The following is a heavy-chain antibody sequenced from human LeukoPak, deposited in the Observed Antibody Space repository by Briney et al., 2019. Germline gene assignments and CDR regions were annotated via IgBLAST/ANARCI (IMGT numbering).Heavy chain of an antibody. J-gene: IGHJ3*02. CDR3: ARGVQDYYDSSGYDDAFDI. V-gene: IGHV1-69*04. Sequence: SVKVSCKASGYTFTSYDINWVRQAPGQGLEWMGRIIPILGIANYAQKFQGRVTITADKSTSTAYMELSSLRSEDTAVYYCARGVQDYYDSSGYDDAFDIWGQGTMVTVSS. D-gene: IGHD3-22*01. CDR1: GYTFTSYD. CDR2: IIPILGIA.